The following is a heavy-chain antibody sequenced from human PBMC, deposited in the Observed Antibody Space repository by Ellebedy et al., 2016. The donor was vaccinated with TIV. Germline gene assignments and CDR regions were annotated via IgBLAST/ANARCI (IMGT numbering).Heavy chain of an antibody. CDR3: ARAPVRITAMVFSPWFDP. CDR1: GHTFTGSY. CDR2: INPNSGGT. J-gene: IGHJ5*02. D-gene: IGHD5-18*01. Sequence: ASVKVSXXAAGHTFTGSYMNWVRQAPGQGLEWMGWINPNSGGTNYAQKFRGRVTMTRDTSISKAYMELSRLRSDDTAMYYCARAPVRITAMVFSPWFDPWGQGTLVTVSS. V-gene: IGHV1-2*02.